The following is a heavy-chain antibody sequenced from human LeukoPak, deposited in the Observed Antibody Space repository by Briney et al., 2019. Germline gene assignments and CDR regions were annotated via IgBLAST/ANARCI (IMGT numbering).Heavy chain of an antibody. J-gene: IGHJ4*02. CDR1: GFTFSSYA. D-gene: IGHD6-19*01. CDR3: ARAVAVAGTHFNY. Sequence: PGGSLRLSYAASGFTFSSYAMSWVRQAPGKGLEWVSAISGSGGSTYYADSVKGRFTISRDDSKNTLYLQMNSLRAEDTAVYYCARAVAVAGTHFNYWGQGILVTVSS. V-gene: IGHV3-23*01. CDR2: ISGSGGST.